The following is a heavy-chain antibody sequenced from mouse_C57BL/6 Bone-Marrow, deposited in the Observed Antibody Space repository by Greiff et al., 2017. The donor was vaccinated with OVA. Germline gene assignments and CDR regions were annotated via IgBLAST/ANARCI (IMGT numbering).Heavy chain of an antibody. Sequence: QVQLQQPGAELVMPGASVKLSCKASGYTFTSYWMHWVKQRPGHGLEWIGEIDPSDSYTNYNQKFKGKSTLTVDKSSSTAYMQLSSLTSEDSAVYYCASAYYYGSNDYWGQGTLVTVSA. CDR2: IDPSDSYT. D-gene: IGHD1-1*01. J-gene: IGHJ3*01. V-gene: IGHV1-69*01. CDR1: GYTFTSYW. CDR3: ASAYYYGSNDY.